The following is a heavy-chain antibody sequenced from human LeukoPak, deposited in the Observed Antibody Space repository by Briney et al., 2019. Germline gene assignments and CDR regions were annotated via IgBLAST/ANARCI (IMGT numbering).Heavy chain of an antibody. J-gene: IGHJ5*02. V-gene: IGHV4-34*01. CDR2: INHSGST. CDR1: GGSFSGYY. D-gene: IGHD5-12*01. Sequence: PSETLSLTCAVYGGSFSGYYWSWIRQPPGKRLEWIGEINHSGSTNYNPSLKSRVTISVDTSKNQFSLKLSSVTAADTAVYYCAREWLPPAGGNWFDPWGQGTLVTVSS. CDR3: AREWLPPAGGNWFDP.